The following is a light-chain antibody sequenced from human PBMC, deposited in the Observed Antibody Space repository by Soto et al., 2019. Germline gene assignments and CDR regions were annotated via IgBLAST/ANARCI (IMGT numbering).Light chain of an antibody. CDR2: RNS. Sequence: QSVLTQPPSASGTPGQRVSISCSGSSSNIGSNSVYWYQQLPGTAPKLLIYRNSQRHSGVPDRFSGSKSGTSASLAISGLRSEDEADYYCTAWDDSLSGYVFGTGTKVTVL. CDR1: SSNIGSNS. V-gene: IGLV1-47*01. J-gene: IGLJ1*01. CDR3: TAWDDSLSGYV.